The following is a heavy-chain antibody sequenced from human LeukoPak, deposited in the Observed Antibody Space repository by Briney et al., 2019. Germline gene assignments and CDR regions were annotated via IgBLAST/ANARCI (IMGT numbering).Heavy chain of an antibody. CDR3: ASSKGYTFDY. CDR2: IYTSGTT. Sequence: SXTLSLTCTVSGDSISSYYWNWIRQPAGKGLEWIGRIYTSGTTNYNPSLKSRVTMSVDTSKNQFSLKLSSVTAADTAVYYCASSKGYTFDYWGQGTLLTVSS. V-gene: IGHV4-4*07. D-gene: IGHD5-24*01. CDR1: GDSISSYY. J-gene: IGHJ4*02.